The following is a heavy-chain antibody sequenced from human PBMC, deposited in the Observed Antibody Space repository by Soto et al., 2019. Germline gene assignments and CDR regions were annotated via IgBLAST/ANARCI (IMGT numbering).Heavy chain of an antibody. CDR1: GCSSSSARQY. CDR2: THHSGSS. V-gene: IGHV4-31*02. CDR3: ARQKFGLWIGPLGQNWFDH. D-gene: IGHD3-3*01. J-gene: IGHJ5*02. Sequence: PXETLSRTFAVAGCSSSSARQYWNWIRQRPGQGPEWMGYTHHSGSSNYNPSLKSRISMSVDASKNQFFLNLTSVTAADTAVYYCARQKFGLWIGPLGQNWFDHWGHGAPVTVSS.